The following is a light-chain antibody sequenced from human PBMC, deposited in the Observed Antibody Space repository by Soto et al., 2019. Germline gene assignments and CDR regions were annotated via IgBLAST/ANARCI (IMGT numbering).Light chain of an antibody. V-gene: IGKV1-39*01. Sequence: DIQMTQSPSSLSASVGDRVTITCRASQSISSYLNWYQQKPGKATELLIYAASSLQSGVPSRFSGSGSGTVFTLTISSLQPEDFATYYCQQSYGTPWTFGQGTKVDNK. J-gene: IGKJ1*01. CDR1: QSISSY. CDR3: QQSYGTPWT. CDR2: AAS.